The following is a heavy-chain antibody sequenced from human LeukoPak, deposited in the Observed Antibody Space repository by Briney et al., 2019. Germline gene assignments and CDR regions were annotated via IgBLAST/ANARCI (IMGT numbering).Heavy chain of an antibody. CDR1: GFTFSSYS. V-gene: IGHV3-21*04. CDR2: ISSSSSYI. J-gene: IGHJ4*02. Sequence: GGSLRLSCAASGFTFSSYSMNWVRQAPGKGLEWVSSISSSSSYIYYADSVEGRFTISRDNSKNTLYLQMNSLRAEDTALYYCAKDRLPDGRWSLDYWGQGTLVTVSS. CDR3: AKDRLPDGRWSLDY. D-gene: IGHD6-13*01.